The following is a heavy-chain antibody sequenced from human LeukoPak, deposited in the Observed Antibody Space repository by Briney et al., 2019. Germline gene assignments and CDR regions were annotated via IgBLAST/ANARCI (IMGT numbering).Heavy chain of an antibody. CDR2: IDPGGSET. J-gene: IGHJ4*02. CDR3: ARRGSGYDYIDY. D-gene: IGHD5-12*01. Sequence: LGESLKISCKGSGYIFSTYWIGWVRQMPGKGLEWMGIIDPGGSETRYSPSFQGQVTISADKSISTAYLQWSSLKASDTAMYYCARRGSGYDYIDYWGQGTLVTVSS. CDR1: GYIFSTYW. V-gene: IGHV5-51*01.